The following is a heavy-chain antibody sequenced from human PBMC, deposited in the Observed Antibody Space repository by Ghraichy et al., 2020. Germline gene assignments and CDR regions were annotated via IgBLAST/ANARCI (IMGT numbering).Heavy chain of an antibody. Sequence: SETLSLTCTISGGSVSSYYWSWIRQPPGKGLEWIGYIYNSGSPNYNPSLKSRVTFSLDTSKNQFSLRLSSVTAADTAVYFCARHVARPQPFDIWGQGTMVTVSS. V-gene: IGHV4-59*08. D-gene: IGHD2-21*01. CDR2: IYNSGSP. CDR1: GGSVSSYY. J-gene: IGHJ3*02. CDR3: ARHVARPQPFDI.